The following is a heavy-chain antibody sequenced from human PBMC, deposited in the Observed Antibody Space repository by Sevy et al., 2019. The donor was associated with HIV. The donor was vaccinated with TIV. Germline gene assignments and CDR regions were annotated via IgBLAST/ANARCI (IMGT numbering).Heavy chain of an antibody. D-gene: IGHD3-16*01. V-gene: IGHV3-30*18. CDR1: GFSFSRYG. J-gene: IGHJ6*02. Sequence: GGSLRLSCEASGFSFSRYGMHWVRLVAGKGLEWVAVISFDGDNKYYSDSVRGRFAISRDNSENTMHLQMNNLRLDDTAVYYCVKGLSSIYPYSMDVWGQGTTVTVSS. CDR2: ISFDGDNK. CDR3: VKGLSSIYPYSMDV.